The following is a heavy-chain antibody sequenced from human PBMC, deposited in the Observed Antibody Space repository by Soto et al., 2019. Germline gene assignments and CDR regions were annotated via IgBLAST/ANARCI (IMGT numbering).Heavy chain of an antibody. CDR1: GFTFSSYW. CDR2: IKQDGSEK. V-gene: IGHV3-7*01. Sequence: GGSLRLSCAASGFTFSSYWMNWVRQAPGKGLEWVANIKQDGSEKYYVDSVKGRFTISRGNSKNTLYLQMNSLRAEDTAVYYCARDHVLLLTGPPSNYYYYYGMDVWGQGTTVTVSS. D-gene: IGHD3-9*01. CDR3: ARDHVLLLTGPPSNYYYYYGMDV. J-gene: IGHJ6*02.